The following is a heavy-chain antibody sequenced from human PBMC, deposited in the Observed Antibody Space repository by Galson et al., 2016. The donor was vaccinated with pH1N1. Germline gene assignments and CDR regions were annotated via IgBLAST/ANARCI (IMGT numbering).Heavy chain of an antibody. Sequence: QSGAEVKKAGESLKISCQASGYSFATDWIGWVRQTPGKGLEWVGIIYPGDSDTKYSPSFQGQVTMSVDKSISTAYLQWTSLKASDTAMYYCARLSMDPPYYFYLYMDVWGKGTTVTVSS. CDR3: ARLSMDPPYYFYLYMDV. CDR2: IYPGDSDT. V-gene: IGHV5-51*03. J-gene: IGHJ6*03. D-gene: IGHD2/OR15-2a*01. CDR1: GYSFATDW.